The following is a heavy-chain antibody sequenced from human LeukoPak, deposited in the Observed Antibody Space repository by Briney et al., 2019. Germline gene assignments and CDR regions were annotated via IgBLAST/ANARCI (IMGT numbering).Heavy chain of an antibody. V-gene: IGHV1-18*01. CDR2: ISPYNGNT. J-gene: IGHJ4*02. CDR1: GYTFTSYG. D-gene: IGHD6-13*01. CDR3: ASGISSWSQDFDY. Sequence: VASVKVSCKASGYTFTSYGISWVRQAPGQGLEWMGWISPYNGNTHYRQRFQGRVTMTTDTSTSTAYMELRSLTSDDTAVYYCASGISSWSQDFDYWGQGTLVTVSS.